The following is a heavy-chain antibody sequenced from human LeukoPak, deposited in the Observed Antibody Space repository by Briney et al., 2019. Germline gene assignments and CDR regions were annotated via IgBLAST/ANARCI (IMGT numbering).Heavy chain of an antibody. V-gene: IGHV3-48*03. J-gene: IGHJ5*02. CDR2: ISSSGSTI. CDR3: ARGVVIPSWFDP. Sequence: PGGSLRLSCAASGFTFSSYEMNWVRQAPGKGLEWVSYISSSGSTIYYADSVKGRFTISRDNTKNSLYLQMNSLRAEDTAVYYCARGVVIPSWFDPWGQGTLVTVSS. D-gene: IGHD3-3*01. CDR1: GFTFSSYE.